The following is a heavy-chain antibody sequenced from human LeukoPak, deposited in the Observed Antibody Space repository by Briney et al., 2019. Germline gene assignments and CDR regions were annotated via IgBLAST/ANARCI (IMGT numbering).Heavy chain of an antibody. Sequence: SETLSLTCTVSGGSISSYYWSWIRQPPGKGLEWIGYIYYSGSINYNPSLKSRVTISVDTSKNQFSLKLSSVTAADTAVYYCARHHSGGWYDYWGQGTLVTVSS. V-gene: IGHV4-59*08. CDR3: ARHHSGGWYDY. CDR2: IYYSGSI. CDR1: GGSISSYY. J-gene: IGHJ4*02. D-gene: IGHD6-19*01.